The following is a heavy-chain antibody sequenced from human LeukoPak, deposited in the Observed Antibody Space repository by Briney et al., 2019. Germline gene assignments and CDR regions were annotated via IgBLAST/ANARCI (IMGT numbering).Heavy chain of an antibody. Sequence: SETLSLTCSVSGYSISSGYYWAWMRQPPGKGREWIGSINHSGSTYYNPSLKRRVTVSVDTYKKQFSLRLSSVTAADAAVYYCARVCSSGRCCDQWGQGTMVTVSS. D-gene: IGHD2-15*01. CDR1: GYSISSGYY. V-gene: IGHV4-38-2*02. CDR2: INHSGST. J-gene: IGHJ4*02. CDR3: ARVCSSGRCCDQ.